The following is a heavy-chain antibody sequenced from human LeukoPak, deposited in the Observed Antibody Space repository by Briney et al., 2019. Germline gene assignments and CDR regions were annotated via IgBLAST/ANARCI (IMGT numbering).Heavy chain of an antibody. CDR1: GGSISSDY. V-gene: IGHV4-59*01. J-gene: IGHJ5*02. D-gene: IGHD3-9*01. CDR2: IYYSGST. Sequence: PSETLSLTCTVSGGSISSDYWNWIRQPPGKGLEWIGYIYYSGSTNYNPSLKSRVTISVDTSKNQFSLKLSSVTAADTAVYYCARGGYDILTGYRNWFDPWGQGTLVTVSS. CDR3: ARGGYDILTGYRNWFDP.